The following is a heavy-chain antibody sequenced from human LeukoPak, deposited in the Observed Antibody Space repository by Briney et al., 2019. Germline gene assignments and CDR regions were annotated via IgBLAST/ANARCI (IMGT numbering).Heavy chain of an antibody. D-gene: IGHD5/OR15-5a*01. V-gene: IGHV3-23*01. Sequence: GGSLRLSCAASGCTVSNSYMSWVRQAPGKGLEWVSAISGSDSSTYYADSVKGRFTISRDNSKNTVYLQMNSLRADDTAIYYCAKGNLRGPPPNIDYWGQGTLVTVSS. CDR3: AKGNLRGPPPNIDY. CDR2: ISGSDSST. CDR1: GCTVSNSY. J-gene: IGHJ4*02.